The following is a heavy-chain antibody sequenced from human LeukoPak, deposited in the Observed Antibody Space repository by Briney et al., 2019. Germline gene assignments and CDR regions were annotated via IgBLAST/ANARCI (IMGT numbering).Heavy chain of an antibody. D-gene: IGHD2-21*01. CDR2: ISSSGSTI. CDR3: ARDVGDWGYSWFDP. CDR1: GFTFRSYE. V-gene: IGHV3-48*03. Sequence: GGSLRLSCAASGFTFRSYEMNWVRQAPGKGLEWISHISSSGSTIYYADSVKGRITISRDNARNSLYLQMSSLRAEDTAVYYCARDVGDWGYSWFDPWGQGTLVTVSS. J-gene: IGHJ5*02.